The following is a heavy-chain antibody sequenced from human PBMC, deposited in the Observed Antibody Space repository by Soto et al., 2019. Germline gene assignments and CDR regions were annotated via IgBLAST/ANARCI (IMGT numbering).Heavy chain of an antibody. CDR3: AGRGYSYGYFYGMDV. D-gene: IGHD5-18*01. J-gene: IGHJ6*02. Sequence: SETLSLTCTVSGGSISSSSYYWGWIRQPPGKGLEWIGSIYYSGSTYYNPSLKSRVTISVDTSKNQFSLKLSSVTAADTAVYYCAGRGYSYGYFYGMDVWGQGTTVT. CDR1: GGSISSSSYY. V-gene: IGHV4-39*01. CDR2: IYYSGST.